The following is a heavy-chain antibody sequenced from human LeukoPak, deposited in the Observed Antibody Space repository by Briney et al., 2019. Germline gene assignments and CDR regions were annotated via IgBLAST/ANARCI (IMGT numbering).Heavy chain of an antibody. CDR3: ARVASTSGLTLYDAFDI. CDR2: IYYSGST. V-gene: IGHV4-59*01. D-gene: IGHD2/OR15-2a*01. Sequence: SETLSLTCTVSGGSISSYYWSWIRQPPGKGLEWIGYIYYSGSTNYNPSLKSRVTISVDTSKNQFSLKLSSVTAADTAVYYCARVASTSGLTLYDAFDIWGQGTMVTVSS. J-gene: IGHJ3*02. CDR1: GGSISSYY.